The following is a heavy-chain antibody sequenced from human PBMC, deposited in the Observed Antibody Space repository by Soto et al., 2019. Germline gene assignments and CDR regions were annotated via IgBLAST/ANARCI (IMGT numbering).Heavy chain of an antibody. J-gene: IGHJ4*02. V-gene: IGHV1-46*01. Sequence: QVQLVQSGAEVKKPGASVKVSCKASGYTFTNYYMHWVRQAPGQGLEWMGIINPSGGSTSYAQKFQGHVTMARDASTRTVDTELGSLRPAATAVYSCARGIAVACTIFDYWGQGTLVTVSS. D-gene: IGHD6-19*01. CDR1: GYTFTNYY. CDR2: INPSGGST. CDR3: ARGIAVACTIFDY.